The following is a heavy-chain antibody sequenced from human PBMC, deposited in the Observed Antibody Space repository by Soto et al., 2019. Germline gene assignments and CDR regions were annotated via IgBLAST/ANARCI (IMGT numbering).Heavy chain of an antibody. V-gene: IGHV3-23*01. CDR1: GFTFSRYA. D-gene: IGHD5-18*01. J-gene: IGHJ4*02. CDR3: AKDRYSYGYRGYRHLLGY. Sequence: PGGSLRLSCAASGFTFSRYAMSWVRHAPGKRLERVSAISGRGGSTYYADSVKGRFTISRDNSKNTLYLQMNSRRAEDTAVYYCAKDRYSYGYRGYRHLLGYWGQGTLVTVSS. CDR2: ISGRGGST.